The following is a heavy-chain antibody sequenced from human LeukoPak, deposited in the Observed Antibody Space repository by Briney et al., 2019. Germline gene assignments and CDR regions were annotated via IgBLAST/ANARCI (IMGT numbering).Heavy chain of an antibody. Sequence: PSETLSLTCTVSGGSISSSSYYWGWIRQPPGKGLEWIGSIYYSGSTYYNPSLKSRVTISVDTSKNQFSLKLSSVTAADTAVYYCAGGNDSPFTYDYWGQGTLVTVSS. CDR3: AGGNDSPFTYDY. CDR2: IYYSGST. V-gene: IGHV4-39*01. D-gene: IGHD1-1*01. CDR1: GGSISSSSYY. J-gene: IGHJ4*02.